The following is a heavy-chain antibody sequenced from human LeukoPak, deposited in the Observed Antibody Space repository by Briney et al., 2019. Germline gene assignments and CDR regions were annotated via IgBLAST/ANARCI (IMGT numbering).Heavy chain of an antibody. CDR1: GFTFSDYY. J-gene: IGHJ4*02. D-gene: IGHD1-26*01. V-gene: IGHV3-11*06. CDR2: ISGSSTYT. Sequence: PGGSLRLSCASSGFTFSDYYMSWIRQAPGKGLEWVSHISGSSTYTNYADSVKGRFTISRDNANNSLYLQMNSLTAKDTAVFYCARVGSRGYYFDYWGQGTLVSVSS. CDR3: ARVGSRGYYFDY.